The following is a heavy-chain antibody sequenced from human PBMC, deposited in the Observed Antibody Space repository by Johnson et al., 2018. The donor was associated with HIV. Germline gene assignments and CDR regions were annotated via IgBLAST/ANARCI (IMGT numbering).Heavy chain of an antibody. CDR3: STGDIVVVAGGMLLPLHDAFDI. D-gene: IGHD2-15*01. V-gene: IGHV3-15*01. J-gene: IGHJ3*02. CDR2: IKSESAGGTT. CDR1: GFTFSNAW. Sequence: VQLMEPGGGLVKPGGSLRLSCAASGFTFSNAWMNWVRQAPGKGLAWVGRIKSESAGGTTDYPTPVKGRFPIPTDDSKNMVYLQMNSLKIEDTAVYYCSTGDIVVVAGGMLLPLHDAFDIWGQGTVVTVSS.